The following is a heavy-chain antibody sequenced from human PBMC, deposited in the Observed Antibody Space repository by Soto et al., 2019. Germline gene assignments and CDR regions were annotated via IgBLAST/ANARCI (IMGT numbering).Heavy chain of an antibody. D-gene: IGHD3-3*01. CDR2: IIPIFGTA. CDR1: GGTFSSYA. CDR3: ARGKGGSIFGVVIPHYYYYGMDV. V-gene: IGHV1-69*01. Sequence: QVQLVQSGAEVKKPGSSVKVSCKASGGTFSSYAISWVRQAPGQGLEWMGGIIPIFGTANYAQKFQGRVTITADESTSTAYMELSSLRSEDTAVDYCARGKGGSIFGVVIPHYYYYGMDVWGQETTVTVSS. J-gene: IGHJ6*02.